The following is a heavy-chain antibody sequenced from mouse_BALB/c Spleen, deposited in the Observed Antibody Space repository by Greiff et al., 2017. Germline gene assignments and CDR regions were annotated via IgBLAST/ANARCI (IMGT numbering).Heavy chain of an antibody. CDR2: ISDGGSYT. V-gene: IGHV5-4*02. Sequence: EVQLVESGGGLVKPGGSLKLSCAASGFTFSDYYMYWVRQTPEKRLEWVATISDGGSYTYYPDSVKGRFTISRDNAKNNLYLQMSSLKSEDTAMYYCARYGNYFDYWGQGTTLTVSS. CDR1: GFTFSDYY. CDR3: ARYGNYFDY. D-gene: IGHD2-1*01. J-gene: IGHJ2*01.